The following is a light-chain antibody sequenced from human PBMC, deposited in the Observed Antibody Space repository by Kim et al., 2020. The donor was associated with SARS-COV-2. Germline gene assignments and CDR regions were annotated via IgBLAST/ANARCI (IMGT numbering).Light chain of an antibody. Sequence: DIQMTQSPSSLAASVGDRVTIACRASQSISTYLDWYQQKPGKAPKLLIYAASTLQSGVPSRCSGSGSGTDFTLTISSLQPDDFATYYCQQSHTTPLLTFGGGTKVDIK. CDR1: QSISTY. CDR3: QQSHTTPLLT. CDR2: AAS. V-gene: IGKV1-39*01. J-gene: IGKJ4*01.